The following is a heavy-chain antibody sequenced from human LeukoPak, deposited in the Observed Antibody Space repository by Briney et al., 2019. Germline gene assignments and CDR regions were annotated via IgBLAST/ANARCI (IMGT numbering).Heavy chain of an antibody. CDR3: ARDRALNAFDI. CDR1: GYTFTSYY. J-gene: IGHJ3*02. V-gene: IGHV1-46*01. D-gene: IGHD3-10*01. CDR2: INPSGGST. Sequence: ASVKVSCKASGYTFTSYYMHWVRQAPGQGLEWMGIINPSGGSTSYAQKFRGRVTMTRDTSISTAYMELSRLRSDDTAVYYCARDRALNAFDIWGQGTMVTVSS.